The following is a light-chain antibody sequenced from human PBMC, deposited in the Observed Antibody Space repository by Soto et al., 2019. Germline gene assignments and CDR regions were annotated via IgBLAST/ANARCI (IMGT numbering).Light chain of an antibody. CDR2: GNS. Sequence: QSVLTQPPSVSGAPGQRVTISCTGSSSNIGAGYDVHWYQQLPGTAPKLLIYGNSNRPSGVPDRFSGSKSGTSASLAITGLQADDEADYYCHSYYRSLSSPIFGGGTMLTVL. CDR3: HSYYRSLSSPI. CDR1: SSNIGAGYD. J-gene: IGLJ2*01. V-gene: IGLV1-40*01.